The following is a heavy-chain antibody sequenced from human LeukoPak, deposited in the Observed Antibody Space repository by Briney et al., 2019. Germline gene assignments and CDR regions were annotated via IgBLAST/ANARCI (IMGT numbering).Heavy chain of an antibody. CDR2: IYYSGST. D-gene: IGHD6-19*01. CDR1: GGPISGSSYY. V-gene: IGHV4-39*01. Sequence: SETLSLTCTVSGGPISGSSYYWGWIRQPPGKGLEWIGSIYYSGSTNYNPSLKSRVTISVDTSKSQVSLKLRSVTAADTAVYYCARNGQQWPRLPFDYWGQEPLVTVSS. J-gene: IGHJ4*02. CDR3: ARNGQQWPRLPFDY.